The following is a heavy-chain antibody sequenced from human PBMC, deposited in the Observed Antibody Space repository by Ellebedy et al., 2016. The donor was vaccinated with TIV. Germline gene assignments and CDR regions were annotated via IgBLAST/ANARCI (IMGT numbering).Heavy chain of an antibody. CDR2: ITSGGTI. V-gene: IGHV3-11*01. Sequence: GGSLRFSCAASGFPFSDYYMSWIRQAPGKGLEWVSFITSGGTIYYADSVKGRFTISRDNAKNSLYLHMNSLRAEDTAVYYCARLDWSDVDLRHFYFDYWGQGTQVTVSS. CDR3: ARLDWSDVDLRHFYFDY. D-gene: IGHD1-1*01. CDR1: GFPFSDYY. J-gene: IGHJ4*02.